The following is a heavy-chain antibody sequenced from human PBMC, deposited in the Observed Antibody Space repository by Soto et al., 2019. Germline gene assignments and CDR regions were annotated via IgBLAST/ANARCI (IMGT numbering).Heavy chain of an antibody. V-gene: IGHV5-10-1*01. Sequence: GESLKISCKGYGFTFTSYWISWVRQMPGKGVEWMGRIDPSDSYTNYSPSFQGHVTISADKSISTAYLQWSSLKASDTAMYYCAKLPLAASYSNENSGGQGTLLTVSS. CDR3: AKLPLAASYSNENS. CDR1: GFTFTSYW. D-gene: IGHD6-13*01. J-gene: IGHJ4*02. CDR2: IDPSDSYT.